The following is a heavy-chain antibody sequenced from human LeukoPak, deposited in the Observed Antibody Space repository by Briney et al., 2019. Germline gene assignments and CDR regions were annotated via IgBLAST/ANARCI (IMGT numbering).Heavy chain of an antibody. CDR1: GLTFSSYS. J-gene: IGHJ3*02. V-gene: IGHV3-23*01. CDR3: AKDLKDRGYFDWRHDAFDI. Sequence: GGSLRLSCAASGLTFSSYSMNWVRQAPGKGLEWVSAISGSGGSTYYADSVKGRFTISRDNSKNTLYLQMNSLRAEDTAVYYCAKDLKDRGYFDWRHDAFDIWGQGTMVTVSS. CDR2: ISGSGGST. D-gene: IGHD3-9*01.